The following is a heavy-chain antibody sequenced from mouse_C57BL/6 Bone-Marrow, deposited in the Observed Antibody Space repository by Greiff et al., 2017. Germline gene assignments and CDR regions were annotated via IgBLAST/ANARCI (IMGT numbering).Heavy chain of an antibody. CDR3: ARSNYVSYDAMDY. V-gene: IGHV1-59*01. D-gene: IGHD2-5*01. CDR2: IDPSDSYT. J-gene: IGHJ4*01. Sequence: QVQLQQPGAELVRPGTSVKLSCKASGYTFTSYWMHWVKQRPGQGLEWIGVIDPSDSYTNYNQKFKGKATLTVDTSSSTAYMQLSSLTSEDSAVYYCARSNYVSYDAMDYWGQGTSVTVSS. CDR1: GYTFTSYW.